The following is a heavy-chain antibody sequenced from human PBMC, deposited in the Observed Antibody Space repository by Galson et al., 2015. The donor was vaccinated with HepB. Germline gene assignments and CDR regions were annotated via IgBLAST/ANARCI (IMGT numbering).Heavy chain of an antibody. CDR2: IKQDGSEK. J-gene: IGHJ4*02. Sequence: SLRLSCAASGFTFSSYWMSWVRQAPGKGLEWVANIKQDGSEKYYVDSVKSRFTISRDNAKNSLYLQMNSLRAEDTAVYYCARGAMVRGVIRGSGYWGQGTLVTVSS. D-gene: IGHD3-10*01. V-gene: IGHV3-7*01. CDR1: GFTFSSYW. CDR3: ARGAMVRGVIRGSGY.